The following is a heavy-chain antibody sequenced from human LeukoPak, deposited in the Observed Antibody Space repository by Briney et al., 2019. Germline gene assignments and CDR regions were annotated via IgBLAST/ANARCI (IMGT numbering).Heavy chain of an antibody. Sequence: GGSLRLSCVASGFTFSDYYMTWVRQPPGKGLEWVANIKQDGSEKYYVDSVKGRFTISRDNAKNSLFLQMNSLRAEDTAVYYCAELGITMIGGVWGKGTTVTISS. J-gene: IGHJ6*04. CDR1: GFTFSDYY. D-gene: IGHD3-10*02. V-gene: IGHV3-7*01. CDR2: IKQDGSEK. CDR3: AELGITMIGGV.